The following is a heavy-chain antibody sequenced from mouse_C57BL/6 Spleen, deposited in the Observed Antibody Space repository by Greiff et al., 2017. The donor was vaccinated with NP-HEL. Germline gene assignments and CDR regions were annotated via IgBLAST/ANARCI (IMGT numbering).Heavy chain of an antibody. Sequence: VKLKESGPGLVAPSQSLSITCTFSGFSLTSYGVSWVRQPPGKGLEWLGVIWGDGSTNYHSALISRLSFSKDNSKSQVFLKLNSLQTDDTATYYCAKRGVVAPGYAMDYWGQGTSVTVSS. J-gene: IGHJ4*01. CDR3: AKRGVVAPGYAMDY. V-gene: IGHV2-3*01. CDR1: GFSLTSYG. D-gene: IGHD1-1*01. CDR2: IWGDGST.